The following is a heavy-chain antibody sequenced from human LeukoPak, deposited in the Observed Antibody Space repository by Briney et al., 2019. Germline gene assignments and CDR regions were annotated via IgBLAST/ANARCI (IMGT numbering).Heavy chain of an antibody. Sequence: GGSLRLSCAASGFTVGSNYMSWVRQAPGKGLEWVSGIHSGDSTYYADSVKGRITIPRDNSKNMLYLQMNSLRAEDTAVYHCARASGGYCDSSGSFDYWGQGTLVTVSS. CDR1: GFTVGSNY. CDR3: ARASGGYCDSSGSFDY. J-gene: IGHJ4*02. D-gene: IGHD3-22*01. CDR2: IHSGDST. V-gene: IGHV3-53*01.